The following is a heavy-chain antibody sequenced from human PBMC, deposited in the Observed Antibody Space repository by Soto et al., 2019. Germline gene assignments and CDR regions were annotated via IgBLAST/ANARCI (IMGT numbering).Heavy chain of an antibody. D-gene: IGHD2-2*01. J-gene: IGHJ5*02. V-gene: IGHV1-18*01. CDR3: ARVVPGAEAWFGP. CDR1: GYTFSNYG. Sequence: ASVKVSCNTSGYTFSNYGITWVRQAPGQPLEWLGWISLYSDGTNYAQKFQGRVSMTTDTSTTTAYMELRSLRSDDTAVYYCARVVPGAEAWFGPWGQGTLVTVSS. CDR2: ISLYSDGT.